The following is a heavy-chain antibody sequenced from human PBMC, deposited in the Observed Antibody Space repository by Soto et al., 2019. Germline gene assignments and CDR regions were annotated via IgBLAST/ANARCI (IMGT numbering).Heavy chain of an antibody. CDR1: VASITSGGFY. J-gene: IGHJ3*02. V-gene: IGHV4-31*03. D-gene: IGHD6-19*01. Sequence: PSETLSLTCTVSVASITSGGFYWSWIRQHPGKGLEWIGYIYYSGSTYYNPSLKSRVNISLDRSKNQFSLTLSSVTAADTAVYYCARGIAVAAPVFDAFDIWGLGTMVTVSS. CDR2: IYYSGST. CDR3: ARGIAVAAPVFDAFDI.